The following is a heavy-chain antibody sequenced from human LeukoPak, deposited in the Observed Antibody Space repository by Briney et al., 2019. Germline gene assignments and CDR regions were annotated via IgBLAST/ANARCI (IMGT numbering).Heavy chain of an antibody. J-gene: IGHJ6*02. Sequence: GGSLRLSCAASGFTFSDYSMNWVRQAPGKGLEWISYISSSSSTIYYADSVKGRFTISRGNSKNTLYLQMNSLRAEDTAVYYCARGSGWSSYYYYGMDVWGQGTTVTVSS. CDR2: ISSSSSTI. D-gene: IGHD6-19*01. CDR1: GFTFSDYS. CDR3: ARGSGWSSYYYYGMDV. V-gene: IGHV3-48*01.